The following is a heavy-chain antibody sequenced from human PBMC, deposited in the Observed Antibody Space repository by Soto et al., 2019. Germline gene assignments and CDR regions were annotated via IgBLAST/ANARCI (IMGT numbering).Heavy chain of an antibody. D-gene: IGHD6-13*01. V-gene: IGHV1-18*01. CDR3: ARLPAAGLRLSWFDP. CDR2: TSAYNGNT. J-gene: IGHJ5*02. CDR1: GYTFTSYG. Sequence: QVQLVQSGAEVKKPGASVKVSCKASGYTFTSYGISCVRQAPGQEPEWMGWTSAYNGNTNYAQKLQGRVTMTTDTSPSTAYMALRSLRSDDTAVYYCARLPAAGLRLSWFDPWGQGTLVTVSS.